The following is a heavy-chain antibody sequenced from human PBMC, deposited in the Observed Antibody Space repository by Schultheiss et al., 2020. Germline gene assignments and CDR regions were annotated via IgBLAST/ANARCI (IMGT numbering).Heavy chain of an antibody. J-gene: IGHJ6*03. CDR3: ARHYCGGDCYYYYYMDV. V-gene: IGHV3-20*04. CDR1: GFAFSSYV. D-gene: IGHD2-21*02. Sequence: GGSLRLSCAASGFAFSSYVLHWVRRAPGKGPEWVSGINWNGGSIGYADSVKGRFTISRDNAKNSLYLQMNSLRAEDTAVYYCARHYCGGDCYYYYYMDVWGKGTTVTVSS. CDR2: INWNGGSI.